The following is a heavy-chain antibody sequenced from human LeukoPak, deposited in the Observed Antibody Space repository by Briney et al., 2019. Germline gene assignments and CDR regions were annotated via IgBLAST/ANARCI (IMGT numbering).Heavy chain of an antibody. V-gene: IGHV3-48*02. CDR1: GFTFSSYI. J-gene: IGHJ4*02. CDR2: ISSSSSTE. CDR3: ERFAGEDY. D-gene: IGHD3-10*01. Sequence: PGGSLRLSSAASGFTFSSYIMNWVRQAPGKGLEWVSYISSSSSTEQYADAVKGRFTISRDNAKNALYLQMNSLREEDTAVYYCERFAGEDYWGQGTLVTVSS.